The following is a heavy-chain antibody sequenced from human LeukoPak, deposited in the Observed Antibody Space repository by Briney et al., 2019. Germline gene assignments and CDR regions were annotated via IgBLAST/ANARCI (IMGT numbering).Heavy chain of an antibody. CDR2: IYSGDSDT. CDR1: GYSFTSYW. D-gene: IGHD2-2*02. CDR3: ARHRGDCSSTSCYTGADY. V-gene: IGHV5-51*01. Sequence: GESLKISCKGSGYSFTSYWIGWVRQMPGKGLEWMGIIYSGDSDTRYRPSFQGQVTISADKSISTASLQWSSLKASDTAMYYCARHRGDCSSTSCYTGADYWGQGTLVTVSS. J-gene: IGHJ4*02.